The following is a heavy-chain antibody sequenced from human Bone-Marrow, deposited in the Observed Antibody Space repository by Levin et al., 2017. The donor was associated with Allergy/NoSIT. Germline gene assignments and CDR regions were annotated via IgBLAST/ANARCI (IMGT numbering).Heavy chain of an antibody. D-gene: IGHD3-9*01. CDR3: ARGTTIDYFDF. CDR2: IKSDGSST. V-gene: IGHV3-74*01. J-gene: IGHJ4*02. Sequence: GESLKISCAASGFSFRAYWMHWVRRTPGKGPVWVSRIKSDGSSTTYADSVKGRFTISRDNAKNTLYLQMNSLRAEDTAVYYCARGTTIDYFDFWGQGTLVTASP. CDR1: GFSFRAYW.